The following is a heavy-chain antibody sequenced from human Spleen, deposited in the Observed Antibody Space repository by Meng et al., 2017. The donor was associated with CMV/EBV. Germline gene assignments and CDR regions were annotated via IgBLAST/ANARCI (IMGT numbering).Heavy chain of an antibody. CDR1: GYTFTSYY. J-gene: IGHJ5*02. D-gene: IGHD1-26*01. CDR2: ISGYNGNT. V-gene: IGHV1-18*04. CDR3: ARDARHGSRNWLDP. Sequence: ASVKVSCKTSGYTFTSYYMHWVRQAPGQGLEWMGWISGYNGNTNYAQKFQDRVTMTTDTSTSTAYMELRNLRSDDTAVYYCARDARHGSRNWLDPWGQGTLVTVSS.